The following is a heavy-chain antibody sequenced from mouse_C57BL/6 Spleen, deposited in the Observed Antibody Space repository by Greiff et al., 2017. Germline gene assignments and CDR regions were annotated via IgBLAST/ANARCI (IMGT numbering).Heavy chain of an antibody. D-gene: IGHD1-1*01. J-gene: IGHJ1*03. V-gene: IGHV1-15*01. Sequence: VQLQQSGAELVRPGASVTLSCKASGYTFTDYEMHWVKQTPVHGLEWIGAIDPETGGTAYNQKFKGKAILTADKSSSTAYMELRSLTSEDSAVYSCTRYYGSSSWYFDVWGTGTTVTVSS. CDR1: GYTFTDYE. CDR3: TRYYGSSSWYFDV. CDR2: IDPETGGT.